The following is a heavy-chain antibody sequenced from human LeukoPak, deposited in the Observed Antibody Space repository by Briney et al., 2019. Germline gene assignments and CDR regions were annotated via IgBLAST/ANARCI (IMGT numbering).Heavy chain of an antibody. V-gene: IGHV3-21*01. CDR2: ISSSSSYI. J-gene: IGHJ4*02. Sequence: GGSLRLSCAASGFTFSSYSMNGVRQAPGKGLEWVSSISSSSSYIYYADSVKGRFTISRDNAKNSLYLQMNSLRAEDTAVYYCAGDYYDSSGQFIDYWGQGTLVTVSS. D-gene: IGHD3-22*01. CDR1: GFTFSSYS. CDR3: AGDYYDSSGQFIDY.